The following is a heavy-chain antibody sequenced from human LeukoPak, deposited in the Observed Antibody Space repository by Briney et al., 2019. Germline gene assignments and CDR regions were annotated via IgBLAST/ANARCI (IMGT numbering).Heavy chain of an antibody. CDR2: IYYSGST. J-gene: IGHJ4*02. CDR1: GGSISSYY. Sequence: SETLSLTCTVSGGSISSYYWSWIRQPPGKGLEWIGYIYYSGSTNYNPSLKSRVTISVDTSKNQFSLKLSSVTAADTAVYYCARASQPWYSSGLDYWGQGTLVTVSS. V-gene: IGHV4-59*01. CDR3: ARASQPWYSSGLDY. D-gene: IGHD6-19*01.